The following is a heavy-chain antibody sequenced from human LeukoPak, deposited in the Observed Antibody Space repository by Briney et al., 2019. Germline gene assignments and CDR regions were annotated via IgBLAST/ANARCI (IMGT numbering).Heavy chain of an antibody. CDR1: GFTFSSYA. D-gene: IGHD6-13*01. CDR2: ITGSGGST. CDR3: AKDKYNISPFDC. J-gene: IGHJ4*02. Sequence: GGSLRLSCAASGFTFSSYAMTWVRQAPGKGLEWVSTITGSGGSTYYTDSVRGRFTISRDNSKSTLSLQMNSLRADDTPIYYCAKDKYNISPFDCWGQGTLVTVSS. V-gene: IGHV3-23*01.